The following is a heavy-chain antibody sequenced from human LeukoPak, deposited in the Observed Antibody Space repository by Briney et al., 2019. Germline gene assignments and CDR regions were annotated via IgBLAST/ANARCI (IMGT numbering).Heavy chain of an antibody. CDR2: XXYDGSNK. V-gene: IGHV3-30-3*01. J-gene: IGHJ4*02. Sequence: GGSLRLSCAASGFTFSSYAMHWVRQAPGKGLEWVAXXXYDGSNKYYADSVKGRFTISRDNSKNTLYLQMNSLRAEDTAVYYCARDEGFGSGYYFFDYWGQGTLVTVSS. CDR3: ARDEGFGSGYYFFDY. CDR1: GFTFSSYA. D-gene: IGHD3-22*01.